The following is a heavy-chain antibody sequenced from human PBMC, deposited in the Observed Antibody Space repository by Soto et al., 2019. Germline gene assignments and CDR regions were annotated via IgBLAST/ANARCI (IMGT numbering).Heavy chain of an antibody. CDR1: GFTFSSYA. D-gene: IGHD2-8*01. V-gene: IGHV3-64D*06. J-gene: IGHJ6*02. CDR3: VKDLGSLMVYAMEQPTMIYYYGMDV. CDR2: ISSNGGST. Sequence: PGGSLRLSCSASGFTFSSYAMHWVRQAPGKGLEYVSAISSNGGSTYYADSVKGRFTISRDNSKNTLYLQMSSLRAEDTAVYYCVKDLGSLMVYAMEQPTMIYYYGMDVWGQGTTVTVSS.